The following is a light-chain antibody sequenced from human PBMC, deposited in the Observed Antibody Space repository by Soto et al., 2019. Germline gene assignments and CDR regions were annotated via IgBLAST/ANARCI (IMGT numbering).Light chain of an antibody. Sequence: DIQMTQSPSTLSASVGDTVTITCRASQSISTWMAWYQQKPGKAPKLLMFDASTLSGGVPSRFSGTASGTAFTLAISSLQPDDFATYYCQHYDSCPYTFGQGTKVEI. J-gene: IGKJ2*01. CDR2: DAS. CDR3: QHYDSCPYT. CDR1: QSISTW. V-gene: IGKV1-5*01.